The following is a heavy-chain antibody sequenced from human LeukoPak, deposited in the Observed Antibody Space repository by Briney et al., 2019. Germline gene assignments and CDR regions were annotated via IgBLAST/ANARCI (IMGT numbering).Heavy chain of an antibody. D-gene: IGHD1-26*01. CDR1: GGTFSSYA. Sequence: ASVKVSCKASGGTFSSYAISWVRQAPGQGLEWMGWINPNSGGTNYAQKFQGRVTMTRGTSISTAYMELSRLRSDDTAVYYCARVGGIVGATDYWGQGTLVTVSS. J-gene: IGHJ4*02. CDR3: ARVGGIVGATDY. V-gene: IGHV1-2*02. CDR2: INPNSGGT.